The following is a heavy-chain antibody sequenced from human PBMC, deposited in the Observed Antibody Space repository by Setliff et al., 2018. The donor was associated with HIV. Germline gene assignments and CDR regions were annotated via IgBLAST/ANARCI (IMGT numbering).Heavy chain of an antibody. CDR1: GGSISSGSYY. CDR2: IYWDDDV. V-gene: IGHV2-5*08. Sequence: TLSLTCTVSGGSISSGSYYWSWVRQPPGEGLEWLALIYWDDDVRYNPSLKSRLTITKDTSRNQVDLTVSNLDPVDTATYFCVHVSFYREVYFDAWGQGILVTVSS. D-gene: IGHD3-16*02. CDR3: VHVSFYREVYFDA. J-gene: IGHJ4*01.